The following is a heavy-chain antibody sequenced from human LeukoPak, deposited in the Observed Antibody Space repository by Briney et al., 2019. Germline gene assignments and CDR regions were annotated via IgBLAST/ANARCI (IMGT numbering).Heavy chain of an antibody. CDR3: AKHGGYDSSGYWFDP. Sequence: SETLSLTCTVSGGSISSTSYYWGWIRQPPGKGLEWIGSIYYSGRTYYNPSLKSRVTISVETSKNQFSLKLSSVTAADTAVYYCAKHGGYDSSGYWFDPWGQGTLVTVSS. J-gene: IGHJ5*02. D-gene: IGHD3-22*01. CDR1: GGSISSTSYY. V-gene: IGHV4-39*01. CDR2: IYYSGRT.